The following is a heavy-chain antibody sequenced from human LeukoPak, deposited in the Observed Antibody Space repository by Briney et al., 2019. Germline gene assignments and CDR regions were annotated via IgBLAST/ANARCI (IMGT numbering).Heavy chain of an antibody. CDR3: AREVADYGGYYYYHYMDV. D-gene: IGHD4-23*01. CDR2: IYYSGST. Sequence: SETLSLTCTVSGGSISSSSYYWGWIRQPPGKGLEWFGSIYYSGSTYYNPSLKSRVTISVDTSKNQFSLQLSSVTAADTAMYYCAREVADYGGYYYYHYMDVWGKGTTVTISS. V-gene: IGHV4-39*07. CDR1: GGSISSSSYY. J-gene: IGHJ6*03.